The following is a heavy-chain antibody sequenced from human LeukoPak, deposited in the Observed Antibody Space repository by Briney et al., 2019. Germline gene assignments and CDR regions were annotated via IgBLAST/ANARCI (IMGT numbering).Heavy chain of an antibody. D-gene: IGHD1-26*01. CDR3: ARRRDSGSLQHFDY. V-gene: IGHV3-11*01. CDR1: GFTFSDYY. J-gene: IGHJ4*02. Sequence: WGSLRLSCAASGFTFSDYYMSWIRQAPGKGLEWVSYISSSGSTIYYADSVKGRFTISRDNAKNSLYLQMNSLRAEDTAVYYCARRRDSGSLQHFDYWGQGTLVTVSS. CDR2: ISSSGSTI.